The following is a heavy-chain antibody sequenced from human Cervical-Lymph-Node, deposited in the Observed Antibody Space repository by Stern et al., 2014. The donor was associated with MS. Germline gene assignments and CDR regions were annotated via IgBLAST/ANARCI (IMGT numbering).Heavy chain of an antibody. D-gene: IGHD1-1*01. V-gene: IGHV1-46*03. CDR3: TRPLAGTTLLFDY. J-gene: IGHJ4*02. CDR2: INPSGDGT. Sequence: QMQLVQPGAAVTKPGASAKVSCKASGYTFTSYYMHWVRQAPGQGLEWMGIINPSGDGTTYAQKFQGRLTMTRDTSTSTVYMELSSLRSEDTAVYYCTRPLAGTTLLFDYWGQGTLVTVSS. CDR1: GYTFTSYY.